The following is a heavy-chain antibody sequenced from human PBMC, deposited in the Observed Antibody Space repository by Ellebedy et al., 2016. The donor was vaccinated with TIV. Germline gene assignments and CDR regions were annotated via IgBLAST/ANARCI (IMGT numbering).Heavy chain of an antibody. CDR1: GFTFSSYA. D-gene: IGHD3-16*01. Sequence: GESLKISCAASGFTFSSYAMSWVRQAPGKGLEWVSAISGSGGSTYYADSVKGRFTISRDNSKNTLYLQMNSLRAEDTAVYYCAKNGGAPSYFDYWGQGTLVTVSS. J-gene: IGHJ4*02. CDR3: AKNGGAPSYFDY. V-gene: IGHV3-23*01. CDR2: ISGSGGST.